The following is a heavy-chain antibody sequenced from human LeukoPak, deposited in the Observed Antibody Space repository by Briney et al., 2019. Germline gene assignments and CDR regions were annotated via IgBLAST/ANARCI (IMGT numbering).Heavy chain of an antibody. J-gene: IGHJ3*02. D-gene: IGHD3-3*01. CDR3: ARERGETTYYDFWSGHKGAFDI. CDR2: IYTSGST. V-gene: IGHV4-4*07. Sequence: SETLSLTCTVSGGSISSYYWSWIRQPAGKGLEWIGRIYTSGSTNYNPSLKSRVTMSVDTSKNQFSLKLSSVTAADTAVYYCARERGETTYYDFWSGHKGAFDIWGQGTMVTVSS. CDR1: GGSISSYY.